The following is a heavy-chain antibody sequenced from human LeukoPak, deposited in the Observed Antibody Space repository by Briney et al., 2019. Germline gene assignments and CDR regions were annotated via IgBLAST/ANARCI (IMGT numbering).Heavy chain of an antibody. Sequence: GESLQISCKGSGYSFATYWIGWVRQMPGKGLEWMGIIYPSDSDTRYSPSFQGQVTISADKSISTPYLQWSSLKASDTAMYYCAIHPFGGNSEGVDYWGQGTLVTVSS. CDR3: AIHPFGGNSEGVDY. CDR2: IYPSDSDT. CDR1: GYSFATYW. V-gene: IGHV5-51*01. J-gene: IGHJ4*02. D-gene: IGHD4-23*01.